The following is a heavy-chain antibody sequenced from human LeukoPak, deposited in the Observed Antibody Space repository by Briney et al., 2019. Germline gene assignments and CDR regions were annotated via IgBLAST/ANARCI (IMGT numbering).Heavy chain of an antibody. D-gene: IGHD6-19*01. V-gene: IGHV1-46*01. CDR1: GGTFSNYV. Sequence: GASVRVSCKTSGGTFSNYVMSWVRQAPGQGLEWMGIINPSGGSTSYAQKFQGRVTMTRGTSTSTVYMELSSLRSEDTAVYYCAILSGYSSLGIPSPFDYWGQGTLVTVPS. CDR3: AILSGYSSLGIPSPFDY. CDR2: INPSGGST. J-gene: IGHJ4*02.